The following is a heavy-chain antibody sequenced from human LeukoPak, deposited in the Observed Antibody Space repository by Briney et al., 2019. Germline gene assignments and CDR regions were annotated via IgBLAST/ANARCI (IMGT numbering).Heavy chain of an antibody. CDR1: GGSFSGYY. Sequence: SETLSLTCAVYGGSFSGYYWSWVRQPPGKGLEWIGEINHSGSTNYNPSLKSRVTISVDTSKNQFSLKLSSVTAADTAVYYCARYYYGSGSFDYWGQGTLVTVSS. J-gene: IGHJ4*02. V-gene: IGHV4-34*01. CDR3: ARYYYGSGSFDY. D-gene: IGHD3-10*01. CDR2: INHSGST.